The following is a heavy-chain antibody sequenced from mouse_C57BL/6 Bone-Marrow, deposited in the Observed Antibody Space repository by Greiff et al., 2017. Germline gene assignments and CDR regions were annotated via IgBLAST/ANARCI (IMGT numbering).Heavy chain of an antibody. CDR1: GFSLTSYG. Sequence: QVQLQQSGPGLVQPSQSLSITCTVSGFSLTSYGVHWVRQSPGKGLEWLGVIWSGGSTDYNAAFISRLSISKDNSKSQVFFKMNSLQADDTAIYYCARKGWDGYYELYAMDYWGQGTSVTVSS. CDR3: ARKGWDGYYELYAMDY. V-gene: IGHV2-2*01. J-gene: IGHJ4*01. CDR2: IWSGGST. D-gene: IGHD2-3*01.